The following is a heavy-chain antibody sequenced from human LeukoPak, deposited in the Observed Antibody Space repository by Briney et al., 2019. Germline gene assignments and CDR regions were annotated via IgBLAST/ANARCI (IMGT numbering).Heavy chain of an antibody. D-gene: IGHD5-12*01. CDR1: GGSISSSTYY. J-gene: IGHJ4*02. Sequence: PSETLSLTCTVSGGSISSSTYYWGWIRQPPGKGLEWIGTIYYSGSTYYNPSLKSRVTISVDTSKNQFSLKLSSVTAADTAVYYCARRQWLHQYFDYWGQGTLVTVSS. V-gene: IGHV4-39*01. CDR2: IYYSGST. CDR3: ARRQWLHQYFDY.